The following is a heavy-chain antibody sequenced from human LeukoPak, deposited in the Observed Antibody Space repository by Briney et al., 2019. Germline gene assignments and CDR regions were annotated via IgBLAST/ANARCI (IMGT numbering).Heavy chain of an antibody. CDR2: ISAYNGNT. J-gene: IGHJ4*02. D-gene: IGHD2-2*01. CDR3: ARSDCSSTSCYCDY. Sequence: ASVKVSCKASGYTXTSYGISGVRQAPGQGLEWMGWISAYNGNTNYAQKLQGRITMTTDTSTSTAYMELRSLRSDDTAVYYCARSDCSSTSCYCDYWGQGTLVTVSS. V-gene: IGHV1-18*01. CDR1: GYTXTSYG.